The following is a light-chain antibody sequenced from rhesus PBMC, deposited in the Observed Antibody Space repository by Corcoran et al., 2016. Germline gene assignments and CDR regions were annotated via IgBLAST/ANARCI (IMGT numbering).Light chain of an antibody. CDR2: AAS. V-gene: IGKV1S12*01. J-gene: IGKJ4*01. Sequence: DIQMTQSPSALSASVGDRVTISCRASQNIYSNLAWYQQKPGKAPKLLIYAASSLQTGIPSRFSASGSGTDFTLTISSLQPEDSAAYYCQHYYDNPLTFGGGTKVELK. CDR1: QNIYSN. CDR3: QHYYDNPLT.